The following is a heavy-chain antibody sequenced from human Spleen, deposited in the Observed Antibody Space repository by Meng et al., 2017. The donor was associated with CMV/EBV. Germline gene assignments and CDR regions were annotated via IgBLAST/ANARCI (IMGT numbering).Heavy chain of an antibody. CDR3: ARDSSAVHNWLDS. D-gene: IGHD1-26*01. J-gene: IGHJ5*01. CDR2: ISSSGSIT. V-gene: IGHV3-11*04. Sequence: ASGFTFSDYYMTWIRQAPGKGLEWVSYISSSGSITKYLDSVKGRFTISRDNVKNSLFLQMNSLRVEDTAVYYCARDSSAVHNWLDSWGQGTLVTVSS. CDR1: GFTFSDYY.